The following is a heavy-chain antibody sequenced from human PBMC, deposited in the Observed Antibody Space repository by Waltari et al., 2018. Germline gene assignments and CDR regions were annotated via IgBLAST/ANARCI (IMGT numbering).Heavy chain of an antibody. CDR3: ARHGAIVVVGATYYFDY. CDR2: IYYTGGT. D-gene: IGHD2-15*01. CDR1: GGSIGSRSYY. J-gene: IGHJ4*02. V-gene: IGHV4-39*01. Sequence: QLQLQESGPGLVKPSETLSLTCTVSGGSIGSRSYYWGWIRQPPGKGLEWIGSIYYTGGTYHNPSRKSRVTISVDTSKNQFSLRLSSVTAADTAVYYCARHGAIVVVGATYYFDYWGQGTLVTVSS.